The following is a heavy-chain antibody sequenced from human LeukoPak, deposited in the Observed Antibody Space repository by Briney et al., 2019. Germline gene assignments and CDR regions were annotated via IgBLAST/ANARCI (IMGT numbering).Heavy chain of an antibody. Sequence: GESLKISCKGSGYIFTSYWIAWVRQMPGKGLEWMGIIYPGDSDTRYSPSFQGQVTISADKSISTAYLQWSSLKASDTAMYYCARQTYYYDNSGYFAYWGQGTLVTVSS. CDR1: GYIFTSYW. J-gene: IGHJ4*02. D-gene: IGHD3-22*01. CDR3: ARQTYYYDNSGYFAY. V-gene: IGHV5-51*01. CDR2: IYPGDSDT.